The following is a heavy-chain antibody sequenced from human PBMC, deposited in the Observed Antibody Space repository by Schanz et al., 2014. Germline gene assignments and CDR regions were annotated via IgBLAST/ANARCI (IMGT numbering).Heavy chain of an antibody. V-gene: IGHV3-15*01. CDR2: IKSKTDGGTT. D-gene: IGHD6-19*01. J-gene: IGHJ4*02. Sequence: EVQLEESGGGLVQPGGSLRLSCAASGFTFSSYGMHWVRQAPGKGLEWVGRIKSKTDGGTTDYAAPVKGRFTISRDDSKNTLFLQMNSLKTEDTAVYYCTTYCDGGCAIDNWGQGALVTVSS. CDR3: TTYCDGGCAIDN. CDR1: GFTFSSYG.